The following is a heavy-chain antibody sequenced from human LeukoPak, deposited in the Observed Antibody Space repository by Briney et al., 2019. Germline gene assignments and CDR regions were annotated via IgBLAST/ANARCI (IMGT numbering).Heavy chain of an antibody. V-gene: IGHV5-51*01. D-gene: IGHD3-22*01. J-gene: IGHJ4*02. CDR1: GYSFTSYW. CDR3: ARRDTYYYDSNAYYYFDY. Sequence: GESLKISCKGSGYSFTSYWIGWVRQMPGKGLEWMGIIYPGDSDTGYSPSFQGQVTISADKSISTAYLQWSSLKASDTAMYYCARRDTYYYDSNAYYYFDYWGQGTLVTVSS. CDR2: IYPGDSDT.